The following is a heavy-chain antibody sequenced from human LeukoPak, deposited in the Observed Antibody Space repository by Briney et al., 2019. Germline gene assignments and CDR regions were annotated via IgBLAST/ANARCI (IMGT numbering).Heavy chain of an antibody. CDR2: IYTSGST. CDR1: GDSISSYY. CDR3: ARGMRELLPWVAFDI. V-gene: IGHV4-4*07. D-gene: IGHD1-26*01. J-gene: IGHJ3*02. Sequence: SETLSLTCSVSGDSISSYYWSWIRQPAGKGLEWIGRIYTSGSTNYNPSLKSRVTMSVDTSKNQFSLKLSSVTAADTAVYYCARGMRELLPWVAFDIWGQGTMVTVSS.